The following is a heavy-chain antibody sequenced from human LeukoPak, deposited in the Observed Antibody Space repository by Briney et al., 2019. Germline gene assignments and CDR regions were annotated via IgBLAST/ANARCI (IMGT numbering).Heavy chain of an antibody. V-gene: IGHV3-21*01. Sequence: TGGSLRLSCAASGFTFSSYSMNWVRQAPGKGLEWVSSISSSSSYIYYADSVKGRFTISRDNAKNSLYLQMNSLRAEDTAVYYCARDQRITMVRGVMDYWGQGTLVTVSS. CDR3: ARDQRITMVRGVMDY. J-gene: IGHJ4*02. CDR1: GFTFSSYS. D-gene: IGHD3-10*01. CDR2: ISSSSSYI.